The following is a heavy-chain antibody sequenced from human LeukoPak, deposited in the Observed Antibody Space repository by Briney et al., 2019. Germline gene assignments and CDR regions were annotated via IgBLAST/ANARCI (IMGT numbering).Heavy chain of an antibody. V-gene: IGHV3-23*01. J-gene: IGHJ4*02. CDR1: GFTFSSYA. CDR3: ARDPMYSSYWHDY. D-gene: IGHD6-6*01. CDR2: FSGSGGST. Sequence: GGSLRLSCAASGFTFSSYAMSWVRQAPGKGLEWVSAFSGSGGSTYYADSVKGRFTISRDNSKNTLYLQMNSLRAEDTAVYYCARDPMYSSYWHDYWGQGTLVTVSS.